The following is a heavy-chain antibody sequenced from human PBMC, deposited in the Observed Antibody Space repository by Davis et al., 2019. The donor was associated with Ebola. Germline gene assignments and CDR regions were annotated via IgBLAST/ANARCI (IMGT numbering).Heavy chain of an antibody. CDR1: GGSFSGYY. CDR3: AITYYDSSDPALGTGDY. J-gene: IGHJ4*02. Sequence: PGGSLRLSCAVYGGSFSGYYWSWIRQSPGKGLDWIGGINHSGRTNYNPSLKSRVTISLDTSKNQFSLKLSSVTAADTAVYYCAITYYDSSDPALGTGDYWGQGTLVTVSS. CDR2: INHSGRT. D-gene: IGHD3-22*01. V-gene: IGHV4-34*01.